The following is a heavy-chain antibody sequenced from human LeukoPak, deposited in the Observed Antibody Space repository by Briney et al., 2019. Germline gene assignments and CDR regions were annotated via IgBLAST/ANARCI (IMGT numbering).Heavy chain of an antibody. CDR1: GYSISRGYY. CDR2: IYHSGST. V-gene: IGHV4-38-2*02. Sequence: SETLSLTCSVSGYSISRGYYWGWIRQPPGKGLEWIGSIYHSGSTNYNPSLKSRVTISVDMSKNQFSLKLSSVTAADTAVYYCARLSSLTTFDPWGQGTLVTVSS. CDR3: ARLSSLTTFDP. D-gene: IGHD2/OR15-2a*01. J-gene: IGHJ5*02.